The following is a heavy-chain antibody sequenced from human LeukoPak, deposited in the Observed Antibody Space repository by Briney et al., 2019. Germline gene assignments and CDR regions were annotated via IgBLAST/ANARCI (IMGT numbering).Heavy chain of an antibody. CDR2: ISYDGSNK. V-gene: IGHV3-30-3*01. CDR1: GFTFSSYA. J-gene: IGHJ4*02. D-gene: IGHD6-19*01. CDR3: HSSGWYGFDY. Sequence: GGSLRLSCAASGFTFSSYAMHWVRQAPGKGLEWVAVISYDGSNKYYADSVKGRFTISRDNAKNSLYLQMNSLRAEDTAVYYCHSSGWYGFDYWGQGTLVTVSS.